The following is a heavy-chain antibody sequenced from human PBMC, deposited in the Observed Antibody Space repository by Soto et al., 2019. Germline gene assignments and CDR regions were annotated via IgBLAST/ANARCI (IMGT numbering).Heavy chain of an antibody. D-gene: IGHD6-19*01. CDR3: ARGSDADV. Sequence: QVQLVQSGAEVKQSGSSVKVSCKASGITFSTHVFSWVRQAPGQGLEWMGGIIPMFGTPNYAQKFQGRVTITADESTSTTYMDLISLRSEDTAVYYCARGSDADVWGQGTTVTVSS. CDR2: IIPMFGTP. J-gene: IGHJ6*02. CDR1: GITFSTHV. V-gene: IGHV1-69*01.